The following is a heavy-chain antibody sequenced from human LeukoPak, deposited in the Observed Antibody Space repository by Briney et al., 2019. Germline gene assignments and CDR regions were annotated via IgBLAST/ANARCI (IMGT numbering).Heavy chain of an antibody. V-gene: IGHV3-33*06. CDR1: GFTFSSYG. Sequence: GGSVSLSCAAPGFTFSSYGMHWVRQAPGKGLEWVAVIWYDGSNKCYADSVKGRFTISRDNSKNTLYLQMNSLRAEDTAVYYCAKGTGNIVATIDYWGQGTLVTVSS. D-gene: IGHD5-12*01. CDR2: IWYDGSNK. J-gene: IGHJ4*02. CDR3: AKGTGNIVATIDY.